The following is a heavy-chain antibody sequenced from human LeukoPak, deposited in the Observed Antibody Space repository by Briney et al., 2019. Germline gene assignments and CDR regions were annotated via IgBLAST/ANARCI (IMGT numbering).Heavy chain of an antibody. Sequence: GGSLRLSCAASGLTLSTYSMNWVRQAPGKGLEWVSSNSLTGSYIHYADSVKGRFTISRDNAKNSLYLQMNSLRAEDTAVYYCARDPTSLSPDDAFDFWGQGTMVTVSS. J-gene: IGHJ3*01. CDR1: GLTLSTYS. CDR3: ARDPTSLSPDDAFDF. D-gene: IGHD2-15*01. V-gene: IGHV3-21*01. CDR2: NSLTGSYI.